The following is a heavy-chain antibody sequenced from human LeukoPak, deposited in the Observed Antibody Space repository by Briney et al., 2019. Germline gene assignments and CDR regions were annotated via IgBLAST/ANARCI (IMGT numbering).Heavy chain of an antibody. CDR2: ISGSGGST. D-gene: IGHD6-19*01. V-gene: IGHV3-23*01. Sequence: GGSLRLSCAASGFTFSSYAMSWVRQAPGKGLEWVSAISGSGGSTYYADSVKGRFTISRDNSKNTLYLQMNSLRAEDTAVYYCAKRGVAVAGTNYGPKYYFDYWGQGTLVTVSS. CDR3: AKRGVAVAGTNYGPKYYFDY. CDR1: GFTFSSYA. J-gene: IGHJ4*02.